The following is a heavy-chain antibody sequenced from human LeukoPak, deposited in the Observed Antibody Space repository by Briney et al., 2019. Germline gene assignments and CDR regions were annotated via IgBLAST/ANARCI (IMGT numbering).Heavy chain of an antibody. J-gene: IGHJ4*02. CDR2: IKQDGSEE. V-gene: IGHV3-7*01. Sequence: GGSLRLSCAASGFIFKSYWMSWVRQAPGKGLEWVANIKQDGSEENYVDSVRGRFTISRDNAKKSLSLQLDSLRAEDTAVYYCSITPYDILTGFYKNPGGFDFWGQGTLVTVSS. D-gene: IGHD3-9*01. CDR3: SITPYDILTGFYKNPGGFDF. CDR1: GFIFKSYW.